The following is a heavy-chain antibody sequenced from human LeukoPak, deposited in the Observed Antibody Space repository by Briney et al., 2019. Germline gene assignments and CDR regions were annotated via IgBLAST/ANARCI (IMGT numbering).Heavy chain of an antibody. J-gene: IGHJ6*02. CDR3: AGSITMVRGHYYYYYYGMDV. Sequence: GGSLRLSCAASGFTFSSYAMSWVRQAPGEGLEWVSAISGRGGSTYYADSVKGRFTISTENSKNTLYLQMNSLRAEDTAVYYCAGSITMVRGHYYYYYYGMDVWGQGTTVTVSS. D-gene: IGHD3-10*01. V-gene: IGHV3-23*01. CDR1: GFTFSSYA. CDR2: ISGRGGST.